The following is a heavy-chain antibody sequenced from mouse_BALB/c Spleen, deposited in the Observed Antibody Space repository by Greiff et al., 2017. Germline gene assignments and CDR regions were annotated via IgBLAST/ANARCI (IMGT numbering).Heavy chain of an antibody. CDR2: ISSGGST. V-gene: IGHV5-6-5*01. CDR1: GFTFSSYA. J-gene: IGHJ4*01. CDR3: ARGGYNYGSSSYAMDY. D-gene: IGHD1-1*01. Sequence: EVQLVESGGGLVKPGGSLKLSCAASGFTFSSYAMSWVRQTPEKRLEWVASISSGGSTYYPDSVKGRFTISRDNARNILYLQMSSLRSEDTAMYYCARGGYNYGSSSYAMDYWGQGTSVTVSS.